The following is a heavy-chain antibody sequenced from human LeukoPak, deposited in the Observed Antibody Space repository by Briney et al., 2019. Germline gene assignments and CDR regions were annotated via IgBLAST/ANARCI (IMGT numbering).Heavy chain of an antibody. CDR2: IYPGDSDT. CDR1: GYSFTSYW. V-gene: IGHV5-51*01. D-gene: IGHD1-26*01. CDR3: ARLLVGATPRGHAFDI. Sequence: GESLKISCKGSGYSFTSYWIGWVRQMPGEGLEWMGIIYPGDSDTRYSPSFQGQVTISADKSISTAYLQWSSLKASDTAMYYCARLLVGATPRGHAFDIWGQGTMVTVSS. J-gene: IGHJ3*02.